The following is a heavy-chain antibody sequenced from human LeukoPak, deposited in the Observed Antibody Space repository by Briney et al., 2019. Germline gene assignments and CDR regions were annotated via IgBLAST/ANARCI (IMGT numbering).Heavy chain of an antibody. CDR3: ARGGASGSQIHCFDP. D-gene: IGHD3-10*01. Sequence: SETPAIMGTVSGGFISSYYPNWIGQPPGEGLEWIGYFHYSGSTNYNPSLKSRVTISVDTSKNQFSLKLSSVTAADAAVYYCARGGASGSQIHCFDPWAPG. CDR1: GGFISSYY. CDR2: FHYSGST. V-gene: IGHV4-59*01. J-gene: IGHJ5*02.